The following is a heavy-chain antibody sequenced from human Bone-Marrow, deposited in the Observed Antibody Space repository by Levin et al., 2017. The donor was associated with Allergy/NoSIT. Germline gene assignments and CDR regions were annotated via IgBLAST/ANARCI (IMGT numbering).Heavy chain of an antibody. V-gene: IGHV3-23*01. Sequence: GGSLRLSCAASGFTFSNYAMNWVRQPPGKGLEWVSAISGSGGSTYYADSVKGRFTISRDNSKNTLYLQMNSLRAEDTAIYYCAKGIGYCTTSSCARAPDYWGQGTLVTVSS. CDR3: AKGIGYCTTSSCARAPDY. CDR1: GFTFSNYA. J-gene: IGHJ4*02. CDR2: ISGSGGST. D-gene: IGHD2-2*01.